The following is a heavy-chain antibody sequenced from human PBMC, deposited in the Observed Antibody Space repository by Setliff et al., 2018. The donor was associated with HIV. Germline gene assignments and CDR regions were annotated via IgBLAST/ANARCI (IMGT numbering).Heavy chain of an antibody. CDR2: IYTSGST. CDR1: GGSISSYY. V-gene: IGHV4-4*09. J-gene: IGHJ4*02. Sequence: SETLSLTCTVSGGSISSYYWSWIRQPPGKGLEWIGYIYTSGSTNYNPSLKSRVTISLDTSKNQFSLKLNSVTALDTAVYYCARLSGDYYYFDYWGQGTLVTVSS. CDR3: ARLSGDYYYFDY. D-gene: IGHD2-21*02.